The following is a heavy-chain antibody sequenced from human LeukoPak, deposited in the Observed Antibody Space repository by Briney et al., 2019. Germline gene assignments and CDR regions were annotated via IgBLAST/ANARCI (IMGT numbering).Heavy chain of an antibody. J-gene: IGHJ3*02. D-gene: IGHD5-12*01. V-gene: IGHV1-2*04. CDR3: ARRRRGYSGYDRTGGAFDI. Sequence: ASVKVSCKASGYTFTGYYMHWVRQAPGQGLEWMGWINPNSGGTNYAQKFQGWVTMTRDTSNSTAYMELSRLRSDDTAVYYCARRRRGYSGYDRTGGAFDIWGQGTMVTVSS. CDR1: GYTFTGYY. CDR2: INPNSGGT.